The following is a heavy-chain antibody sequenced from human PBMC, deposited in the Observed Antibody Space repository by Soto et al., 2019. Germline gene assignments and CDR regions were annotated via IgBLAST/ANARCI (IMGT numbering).Heavy chain of an antibody. Sequence: GGSLRLSCAASGFTFSSYWMSWVRQAPGKGLEWVANIKQDGSEKYYVDSVKGRFTISRDNAKNSLYLQMNSLRAEDTAVYYCARVASYYDILTGSHYYYYMDVWGKGTTVTVSS. CDR1: GFTFSSYW. CDR3: ARVASYYDILTGSHYYYYMDV. CDR2: IKQDGSEK. J-gene: IGHJ6*03. V-gene: IGHV3-7*01. D-gene: IGHD3-9*01.